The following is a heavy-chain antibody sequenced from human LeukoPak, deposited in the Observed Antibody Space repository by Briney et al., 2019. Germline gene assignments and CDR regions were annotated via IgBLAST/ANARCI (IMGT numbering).Heavy chain of an antibody. J-gene: IGHJ4*02. Sequence: GGSLRLSCAASGFTFSPYSMNWVRQAPGKGLEWLSYITGSSDTIYCADSVKGRFTISRDNAKNSLYLQMNSLRVEDTALYYCTTSNGALDHWGQGTLVTVSS. D-gene: IGHD4-17*01. V-gene: IGHV3-48*04. CDR2: ITGSSDTI. CDR3: TTSNGALDH. CDR1: GFTFSPYS.